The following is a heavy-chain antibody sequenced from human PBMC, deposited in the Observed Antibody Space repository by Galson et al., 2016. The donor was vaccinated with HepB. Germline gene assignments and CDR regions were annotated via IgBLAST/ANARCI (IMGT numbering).Heavy chain of an antibody. Sequence: SLRLSCAASGFNFGDYYMSWIRQAPGKGLEWLTYISSSGSTIHYADSVKGRFTISRDNAKNSLYLQMSSLRAEDTAVYYCAKDGRWASGPLGYWSQGTLVTVSS. D-gene: IGHD5-24*01. CDR2: ISSSGSTI. CDR1: GFNFGDYY. V-gene: IGHV3-11*04. CDR3: AKDGRWASGPLGY. J-gene: IGHJ4*02.